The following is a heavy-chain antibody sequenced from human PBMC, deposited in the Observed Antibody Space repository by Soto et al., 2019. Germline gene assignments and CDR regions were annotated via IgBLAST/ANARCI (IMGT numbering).Heavy chain of an antibody. D-gene: IGHD6-13*01. CDR3: ASYRGSSRTYWFDP. Sequence: QVQLQESGPGLVKPSETLSLTCAVSSGSISSSNWWSWGSQPPAKGLEWSGGIYHSGSTNYNPSLMGRVTISVDKSQNQCSLTLSSVTAADTAVYYCASYRGSSRTYWFDPWGQGTLVTVSS. J-gene: IGHJ5*02. V-gene: IGHV4-4*02. CDR2: IYHSGST. CDR1: SGSISSSNW.